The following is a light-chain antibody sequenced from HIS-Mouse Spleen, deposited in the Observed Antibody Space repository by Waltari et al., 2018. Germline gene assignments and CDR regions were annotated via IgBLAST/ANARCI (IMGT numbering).Light chain of an antibody. CDR1: QGISSY. Sequence: DIQLTQSPSFMSASVGDRVTITCRASQGISSYLAWYQQKPGKAPKLLIYAASTLQSGVPSKLSGSGSGTEFTHKLSSMQPEDFATYYRQQLNSYPQSFDQGTQVELK. CDR2: AAS. CDR3: QQLNSYPQS. J-gene: IGKJ1*01. V-gene: IGKV1-9*01.